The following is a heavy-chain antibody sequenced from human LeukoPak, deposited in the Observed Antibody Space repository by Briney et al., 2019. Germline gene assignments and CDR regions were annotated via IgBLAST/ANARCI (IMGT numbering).Heavy chain of an antibody. V-gene: IGHV3-21*04. J-gene: IGHJ4*02. CDR3: AKDLGYDYVRGEGNFYDY. CDR1: GFTFTTYS. Sequence: GGSLRLSCEASGFTFTTYSMTWVRQAPGKGLEWVSIISSGSSAIFSADALKGRFTISRDNAKNSLYLQMNSLRAEDTAAYYCAKDLGYDYVRGEGNFYDYWGQGTLVTVSS. CDR2: ISSGSSAI. D-gene: IGHD3-16*01.